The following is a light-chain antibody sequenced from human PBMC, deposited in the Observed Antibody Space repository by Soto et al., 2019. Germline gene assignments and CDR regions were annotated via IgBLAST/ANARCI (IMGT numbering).Light chain of an antibody. J-gene: IGKJ2*01. CDR2: GVS. CDR3: QKYNNWPHN. V-gene: IGKV3-15*01. Sequence: EIVMTHSPATLSVSPGEIATLSCRAIQSVSSKLAWFQQKPGQAPSLLIYGVSTRATGVPVRFSGSGSGTEFTLTVNSLQSEDFAVYYCQKYNNWPHNFGQGTKVDIK. CDR1: QSVSSK.